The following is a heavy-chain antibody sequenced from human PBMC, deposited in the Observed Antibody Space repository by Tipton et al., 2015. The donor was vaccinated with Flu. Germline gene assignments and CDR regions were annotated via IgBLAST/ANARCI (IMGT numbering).Heavy chain of an antibody. J-gene: IGHJ4*02. CDR1: GGSISSYY. Sequence: TLSLTCTVSGGSISSYYWSWIRQPAGKGLEWIGRIYTSGRTNYNPSLKSRVTMSVDTSKNQFSLKLSSVTAADTAVYYCARSKTLRRWGYYFDYWGQGTLVTVSS. V-gene: IGHV4-4*07. CDR2: IYTSGRT. CDR3: ARSKTLRRWGYYFDY. D-gene: IGHD3-16*01.